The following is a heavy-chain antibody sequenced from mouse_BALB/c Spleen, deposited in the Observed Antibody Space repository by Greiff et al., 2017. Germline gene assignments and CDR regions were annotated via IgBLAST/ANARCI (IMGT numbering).Heavy chain of an antibody. CDR1: GYTFTSYW. CDR3: TKGATMITTRGSYYAMDY. V-gene: IGHV1-5*01. CDR2: IYPGNSDT. D-gene: IGHD2-4*01. J-gene: IGHJ4*01. Sequence: EVQLVESGTVLARPGASVKMSCKASGYTFTSYWMHWVKQRPGQGLEWIGAIYPGNSDTSYNQKFKGKAKLTAVTSTSTAYMELSSLTNEDSAVYYCTKGATMITTRGSYYAMDYWGQGTSVTVSS.